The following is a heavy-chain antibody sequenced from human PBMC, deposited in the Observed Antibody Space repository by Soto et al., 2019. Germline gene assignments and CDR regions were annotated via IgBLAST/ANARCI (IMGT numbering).Heavy chain of an antibody. Sequence: GGSLRLSCAASGFTFDDYGMSWVRQAPGKGLEWVSGINWNGGSTGYADSVKGRFTITRDIAKNSLYLQMNSLRAEDTALYHCAIDPPECYDFWSGCGYMDVWGKGTTVTVSS. D-gene: IGHD3-3*01. CDR1: GFTFDDYG. J-gene: IGHJ6*03. CDR3: AIDPPECYDFWSGCGYMDV. CDR2: INWNGGST. V-gene: IGHV3-20*01.